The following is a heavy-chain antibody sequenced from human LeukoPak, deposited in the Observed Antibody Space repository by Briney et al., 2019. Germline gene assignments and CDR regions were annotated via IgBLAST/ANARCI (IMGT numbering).Heavy chain of an antibody. Sequence: ASVKVSRKASGYTFINYFLHWVRQAPGQGLEWMGRINPNTGGTNYARKFQGRIIMTRDTSINTAYMELTRLRSDDTAVYYCARKGDYEVDFDYWGQGTLVTVSS. CDR3: ARKGDYEVDFDY. J-gene: IGHJ4*02. V-gene: IGHV1-2*06. CDR2: INPNTGGT. CDR1: GYTFINYF. D-gene: IGHD4-17*01.